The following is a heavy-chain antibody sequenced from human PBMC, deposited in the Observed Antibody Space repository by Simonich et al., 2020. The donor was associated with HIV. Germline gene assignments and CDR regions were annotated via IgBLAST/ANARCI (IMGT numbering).Heavy chain of an antibody. V-gene: IGHV4-4*07. CDR2: IYTSGST. CDR1: GGSISSYY. Sequence: QVQLQESGPGLVKPSETLSLTCTVSGGSISSYYWRWIRQPAGKGLEWIGRIYTSGSTNYNPSLKSRVTISVDKSKNQFSLKLSSVTAADTAVYYCARDRDFTIYAFDIWGQGTMVTVSS. J-gene: IGHJ3*02. CDR3: ARDRDFTIYAFDI. D-gene: IGHD3-10*01.